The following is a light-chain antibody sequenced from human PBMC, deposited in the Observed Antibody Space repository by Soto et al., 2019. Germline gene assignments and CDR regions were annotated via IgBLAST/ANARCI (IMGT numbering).Light chain of an antibody. CDR2: RDG. CDR1: SSNIGSHF. J-gene: IGLJ3*02. CDR3: AVWDQSLTGWV. V-gene: IGLV1-47*01. Sequence: QSVLTQPPSASGTPGQSLTISCSGSSSNIGSHFVYWYQHLPGTAPKLLIFRDGRRPSGVPARFFGSKSGTSASLAITGLRSEDEADYYCAVWDQSLTGWVFGGGTKLTVL.